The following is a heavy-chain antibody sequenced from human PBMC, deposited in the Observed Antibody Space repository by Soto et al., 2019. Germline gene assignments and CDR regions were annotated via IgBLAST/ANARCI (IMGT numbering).Heavy chain of an antibody. V-gene: IGHV3-53*02. CDR3: ARGQGYYAMDV. CDR2: IYSSGTT. J-gene: IGHJ6*02. Sequence: EVQLVETGGGLIQPGGSVRLSCAASGFTVSSNYMSWVRQAPGKGLEWVSVIYSSGTTYYADSVKGRFTISRDNSKNTLYLQMNSLRAEDTAVYYCARGQGYYAMDVWGQGTTVTVSS. CDR1: GFTVSSNY.